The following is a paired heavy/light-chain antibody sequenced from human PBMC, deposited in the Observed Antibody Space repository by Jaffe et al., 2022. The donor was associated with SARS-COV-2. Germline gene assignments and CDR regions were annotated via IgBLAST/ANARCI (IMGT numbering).Heavy chain of an antibody. Sequence: QVQLVESGGGVVQPGRSLRLSCAASGFTFSSYAMHWVRQAPGKGLEWVAVISYDGSNKYYADSVKGRFTISRDNSKNTLYLQMNSLRAEDTAVYYCARDRVVGATTPPYNWFDPWGQGTLVTVSS. D-gene: IGHD1-26*01. V-gene: IGHV3-30-3*01. CDR1: GFTFSSYA. CDR2: ISYDGSNK. CDR3: ARDRVVGATTPPYNWFDP. J-gene: IGHJ5*02.
Light chain of an antibody. Sequence: DIVMTQSPDSLAVSLGERATINCKSSQSVLYSSNNKNYLAWYQQKPGQPPKLLIYWASTRESGVPDRFSGSGSGTDFTLTISSLQAEDVAVYYCQQYYSTPLAFGQGTRLEIK. CDR2: WAS. CDR3: QQYYSTPLA. V-gene: IGKV4-1*01. CDR1: QSVLYSSNNKNY. J-gene: IGKJ5*01.